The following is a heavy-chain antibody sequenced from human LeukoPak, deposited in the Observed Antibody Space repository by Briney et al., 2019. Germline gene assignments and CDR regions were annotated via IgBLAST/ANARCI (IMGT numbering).Heavy chain of an antibody. Sequence: ASVRVSCKASGGTFSSYAISWVRQAPGQGLEWMGGIIPIFGTANYAQKFQGRVTITADESTSTAYMELSSLRSEDTAVYYCARGEVVTYFDYWGQGTLVTASS. D-gene: IGHD4-23*01. CDR1: GGTFSSYA. V-gene: IGHV1-69*01. J-gene: IGHJ4*02. CDR3: ARGEVVTYFDY. CDR2: IIPIFGTA.